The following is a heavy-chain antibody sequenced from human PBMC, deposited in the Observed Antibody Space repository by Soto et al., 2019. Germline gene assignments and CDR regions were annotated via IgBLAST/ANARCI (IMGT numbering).Heavy chain of an antibody. J-gene: IGHJ5*02. CDR3: ARIESIARNWLDP. CDR1: GFSFTNYW. D-gene: IGHD6-13*01. V-gene: IGHV5-10-1*01. CDR2: IDPVDSYA. Sequence: PGESLKISCKGSGFSFTNYWISWVRQMPGKGLEWMGNIDPVDSYANYSPSFQGHVTFSVDTSISTAYLQWSSLKASDTAMYFCARIESIARNWLDPWGQGTLVTAPQ.